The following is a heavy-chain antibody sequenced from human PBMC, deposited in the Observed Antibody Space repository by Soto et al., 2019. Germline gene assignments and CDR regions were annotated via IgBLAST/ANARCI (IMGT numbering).Heavy chain of an antibody. V-gene: IGHV1-8*01. Sequence: GASVKVSCKASGYTFTSYDINWVRQAPGQGLEWLGWMDPNSGSTGYAQNFQGRVAMTRNISINTAHMELSSLRSEDTAVYYCARERRFDFWRKGLDVWGHGTTVTVSS. CDR1: GYTFTSYD. D-gene: IGHD3-3*01. J-gene: IGHJ6*02. CDR3: ARERRFDFWRKGLDV. CDR2: MDPNSGST.